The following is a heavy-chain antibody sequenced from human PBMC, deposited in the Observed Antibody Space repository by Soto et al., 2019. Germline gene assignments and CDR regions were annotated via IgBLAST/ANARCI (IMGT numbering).Heavy chain of an antibody. CDR1: GDSVSSNSAA. CDR2: TYYRSKWYN. D-gene: IGHD6-19*01. Sequence: SQALSRTCAISGDSVSSNSAAWNWIRQSPSRGLEWLGRTYYRSKWYNDYAVYVKSRITINPDTSKNQFSLQLNSVTPEDTDVYYCASDWYSSGRYWFYPRGQRTMVTVSS. J-gene: IGHJ5*02. V-gene: IGHV6-1*01. CDR3: ASDWYSSGRYWFYP.